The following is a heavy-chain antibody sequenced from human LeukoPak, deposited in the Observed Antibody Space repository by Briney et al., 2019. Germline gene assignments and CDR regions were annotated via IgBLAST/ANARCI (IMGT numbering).Heavy chain of an antibody. CDR2: ITWNGGRI. CDR3: AKAGTLTGSSGKNFDY. V-gene: IGHV3-9*01. J-gene: IGHJ4*02. CDR1: GFTFDDYA. D-gene: IGHD3-22*01. Sequence: GGSLRLSWAASGFTFDDYAMYWVRQGPGKGLEWVSSITWNGGRIAYADSVKGRFTISRDNAKNSLYLQMTSLRAEDTALYYCAKAGTLTGSSGKNFDYWGQGTLVTVSS.